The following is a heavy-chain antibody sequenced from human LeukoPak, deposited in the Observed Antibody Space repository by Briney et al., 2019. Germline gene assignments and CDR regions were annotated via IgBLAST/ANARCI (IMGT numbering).Heavy chain of an antibody. CDR2: MNPNSSGT. CDR1: GSTFTGYY. J-gene: IGHJ5*02. Sequence: ASVKVSCKASGSTFTGYYMHWVRQAPGQGLEWMGLMNPNSSGTNYAQKFQGRVTMTRDTSISTAYMELSRLRSDDTAVYYCARDLARLAYNLFDPWGQGTLVTVSS. D-gene: IGHD6-19*01. V-gene: IGHV1-2*02. CDR3: ARDLARLAYNLFDP.